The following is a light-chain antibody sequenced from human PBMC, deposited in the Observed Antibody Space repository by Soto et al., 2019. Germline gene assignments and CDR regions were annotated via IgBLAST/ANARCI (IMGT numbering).Light chain of an antibody. CDR3: MQALQTPYT. Sequence: DILMTQSPLSLPVTSGEPASISCRSSQSLLHGNGYNYLEWYLQKPGQSPQLLIYLGSNRASGVPDRFSGSGSGTDFTLKISRVEAEDVGIYYCMQALQTPYTFGQGTKVEVK. J-gene: IGKJ2*01. CDR2: LGS. V-gene: IGKV2-28*01. CDR1: QSLLHGNGYNY.